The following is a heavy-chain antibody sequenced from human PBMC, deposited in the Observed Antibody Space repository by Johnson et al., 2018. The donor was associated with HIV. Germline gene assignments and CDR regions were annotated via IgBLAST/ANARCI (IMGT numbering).Heavy chain of an antibody. CDR1: GFTFSDNY. D-gene: IGHD1-26*01. CDR3: ARDHSGSYYPDAFDI. J-gene: IGHJ3*02. Sequence: QVQLVESGGGLVKPGGSLRLSCAASGFTFSDNYMSWIRQAPGKGLEWVSSISTSGTNIYYADSVKGRFTISRDNAKNSLCLQLNSLIAEDTAVYYCARDHSGSYYPDAFDIWGQGTMVTVSS. CDR2: ISTSGTNI. V-gene: IGHV3-11*04.